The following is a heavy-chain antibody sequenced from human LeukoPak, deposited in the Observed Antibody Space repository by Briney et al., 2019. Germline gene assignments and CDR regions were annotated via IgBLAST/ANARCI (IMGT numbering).Heavy chain of an antibody. Sequence: GASVKVSCKASGYTFTGYYMHWVRQAPGQGLEWVGLINPTGTTTLYAQKFQGRVTLTRDMSTSTDYMELRSLKSEDTAVYYCARAKDSSGYYPHDAFDIWGQGTMVTVSS. D-gene: IGHD3-22*01. CDR3: ARAKDSSGYYPHDAFDI. J-gene: IGHJ3*02. CDR2: INPTGTTT. CDR1: GYTFTGYY. V-gene: IGHV1-46*01.